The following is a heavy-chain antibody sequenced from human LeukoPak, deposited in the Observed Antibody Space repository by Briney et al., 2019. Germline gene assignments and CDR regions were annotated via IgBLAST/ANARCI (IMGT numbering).Heavy chain of an antibody. J-gene: IGHJ4*02. V-gene: IGHV3-21*01. CDR2: ISSSSGYI. Sequence: GSLRLSCAASGFTFSSYSMNWVRQAPGKGLEWVSSISSSSGYIHYADSVKGRFTISRDNAKNSLYLQMNSLRAEDTAVYYCARDLEGGSYHFDYWGQGTLVTVSS. CDR1: GFTFSSYS. D-gene: IGHD1-26*01. CDR3: ARDLEGGSYHFDY.